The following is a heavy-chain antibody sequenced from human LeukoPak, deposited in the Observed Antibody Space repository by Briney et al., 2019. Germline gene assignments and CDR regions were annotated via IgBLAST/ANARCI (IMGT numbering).Heavy chain of an antibody. V-gene: IGHV4-4*02. CDR3: ARVIPHGWRQNDF. CDR2: ISEGGMT. Sequence: SETLSLTCAVSSDFFTTNHWWSWVRQPPGKGLEWIGEISEGGMTNYNPSLQSRVTMSLDKSKRQFSLKLTSVTAADTATYFCARVIPHGWRQNDFWGQGTLVTVSS. J-gene: IGHJ4*02. D-gene: IGHD3-3*01. CDR1: SDFFTTNHW.